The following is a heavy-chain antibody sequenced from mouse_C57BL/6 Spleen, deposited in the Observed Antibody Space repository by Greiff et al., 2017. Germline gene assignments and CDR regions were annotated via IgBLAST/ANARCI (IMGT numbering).Heavy chain of an antibody. CDR3: TTYYGSSSFAY. J-gene: IGHJ3*01. D-gene: IGHD1-1*01. CDR2: IDPGNGGT. Sequence: EVQLQQSGAELVRPGASVKLSCTASGFTFNDDYMHWVKQRPEQGLEWIGWIDPGNGGTDYASKFQGKATITADTSSNTAYLQLSSLTSEDTAVYYCTTYYGSSSFAYWGQGTLVTVSA. CDR1: GFTFNDDY. V-gene: IGHV14-4*01.